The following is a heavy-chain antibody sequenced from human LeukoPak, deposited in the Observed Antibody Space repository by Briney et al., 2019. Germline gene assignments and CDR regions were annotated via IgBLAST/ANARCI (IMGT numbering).Heavy chain of an antibody. Sequence: ASVKVSCKASGYTFTSYAMHWVRQAPGQRLEWMGWINAGNGNTKYSQKFQGRVTITRDTSASTAYMELSSLRSEDTAVYYCARDPITMVRGGQNWFDPWGQRTLVTVSS. D-gene: IGHD3-10*01. CDR1: GYTFTSYA. V-gene: IGHV1-3*01. J-gene: IGHJ5*02. CDR3: ARDPITMVRGGQNWFDP. CDR2: INAGNGNT.